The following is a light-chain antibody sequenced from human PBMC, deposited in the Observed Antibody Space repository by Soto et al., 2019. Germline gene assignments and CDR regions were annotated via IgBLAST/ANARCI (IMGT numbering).Light chain of an antibody. CDR1: QSVSNNY. J-gene: IGKJ1*01. V-gene: IGKV3D-20*01. CDR2: DAS. Sequence: IVLTQSPATLSLSPGDRATLSCGASQSVSNNYLAWYQHKPGLAPRVLIYDASRRAAGIPDRFSGSGSGTDFTLTISRLEPEDFAVYYCHQHGSSPWTFGQGTKVETK. CDR3: HQHGSSPWT.